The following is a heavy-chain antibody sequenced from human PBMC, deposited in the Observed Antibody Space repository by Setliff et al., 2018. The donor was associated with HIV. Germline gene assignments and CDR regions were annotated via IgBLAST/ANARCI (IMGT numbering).Heavy chain of an antibody. CDR1: GDTDFY. CDR2: IHASGKT. CDR3: ARLGRNLRFLTV. D-gene: IGHD3-3*01. V-gene: IGHV4-4*09. J-gene: IGHJ6*02. Sequence: SETLSLTCTVSGDTDFYWNWIRQPPGKGLEWIGYIHASGKTNYNPSLKSRVTISVDTSNNQFTLRLKSVTAADTAVYYCARLGRNLRFLTVWGQGTTVTVSS.